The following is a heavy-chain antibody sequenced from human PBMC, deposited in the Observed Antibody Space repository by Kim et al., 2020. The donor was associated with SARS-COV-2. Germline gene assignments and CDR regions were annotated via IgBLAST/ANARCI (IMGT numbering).Heavy chain of an antibody. CDR3: ARCLVLTGIDGAFDI. D-gene: IGHD2-21*02. Sequence: SETLSLTCTVSGGSISSHYWSWIRQPAGKGLEWIGRIHTIGTSNNNPSLKSRVTMSVDTSKNQVSLRLISVTAADTAVYYCARCLVLTGIDGAFDIWGQGTMVTVSS. CDR1: GGSISSHY. CDR2: IHTIGTS. J-gene: IGHJ3*02. V-gene: IGHV4-4*07.